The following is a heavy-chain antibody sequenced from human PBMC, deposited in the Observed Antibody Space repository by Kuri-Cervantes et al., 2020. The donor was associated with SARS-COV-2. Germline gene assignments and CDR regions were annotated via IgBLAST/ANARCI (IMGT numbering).Heavy chain of an antibody. CDR2: IYSGGST. V-gene: IGHV3-66*02. J-gene: IGHJ4*02. CDR3: ARDSGSQLDY. Sequence: GESLKISCAASGFTVSSNYMSWVRQAPGKGLEWVSVIYSGGSTYYADSVKGRFTISRDNSKNTLYLQMNSLRAEDTAVYYCARDSGSQLDYWGQGTLVTVSS. CDR1: GFTVSSNY. D-gene: IGHD1-26*01.